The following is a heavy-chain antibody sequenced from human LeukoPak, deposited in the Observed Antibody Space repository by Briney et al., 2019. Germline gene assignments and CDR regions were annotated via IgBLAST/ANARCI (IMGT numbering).Heavy chain of an antibody. CDR3: ARDGAYYDFWTGYQWGFDY. V-gene: IGHV3-7*01. CDR1: GFTFSSYW. CDR2: IKQGGSET. D-gene: IGHD3-3*01. Sequence: PGGSLRLACAASGFTFSSYWMGWVRQAPGKGLGWVANIKQGGSETSYVAAVKGRFTISRDNAKNSLYLQKNSLRAEDTAVYYCARDGAYYDFWTGYQWGFDYWGQGTLVTVAS. J-gene: IGHJ4*02.